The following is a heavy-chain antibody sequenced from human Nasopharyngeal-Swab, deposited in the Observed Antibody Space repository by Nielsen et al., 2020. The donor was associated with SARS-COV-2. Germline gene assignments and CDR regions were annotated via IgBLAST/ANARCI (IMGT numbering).Heavy chain of an antibody. J-gene: IGHJ6*02. CDR3: ARGYGDYGMDV. Sequence: GESLKISCAASGFIFSSYWMSWVRQAPGKGLEWVAVIWYDGSNKYYADSVKGRFTISRDNSKNTLYLQMNSLRAEDTAVYYCARGYGDYGMDVWGQGTTVTVSS. CDR2: IWYDGSNK. V-gene: IGHV3-33*08. CDR1: GFIFSSYW. D-gene: IGHD4-17*01.